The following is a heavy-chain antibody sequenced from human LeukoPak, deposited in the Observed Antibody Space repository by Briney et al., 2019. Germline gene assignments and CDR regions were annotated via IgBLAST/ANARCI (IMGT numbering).Heavy chain of an antibody. CDR2: IFHSGST. CDR3: ARAGLLWFGESLYYFDY. V-gene: IGHV4-4*02. Sequence: SETLSLTCAVSGASISSNNWWNWVRQPPGKGLEWIGEIFHSGSTNYNPSLKSRVTMSVDKSNNHFSLKLRSVTAADTAVYYCARAGLLWFGESLYYFDYWGLGTLVTVSS. J-gene: IGHJ4*02. CDR1: GASISSNNW. D-gene: IGHD3-10*01.